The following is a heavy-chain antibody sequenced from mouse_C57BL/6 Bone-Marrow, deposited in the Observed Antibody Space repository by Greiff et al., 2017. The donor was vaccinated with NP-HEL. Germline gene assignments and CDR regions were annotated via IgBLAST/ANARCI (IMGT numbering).Heavy chain of an antibody. CDR3: LYGSSLAWFAY. V-gene: IGHV1-81*01. J-gene: IGHJ3*01. Sequence: VQLQQSGAALARPGASVKLSCKASGYTFTSYGISWVKQRTGQGLVWIGEIYPRSGNTYYNEKFKGKATLTADKSSSTAYMELRSLTSEDSAVYFCLYGSSLAWFAYWGQGTLVTVSA. CDR2: IYPRSGNT. CDR1: GYTFTSYG. D-gene: IGHD1-1*01.